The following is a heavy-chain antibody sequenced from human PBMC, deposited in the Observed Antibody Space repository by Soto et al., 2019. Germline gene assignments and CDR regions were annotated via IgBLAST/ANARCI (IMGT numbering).Heavy chain of an antibody. D-gene: IGHD6-19*01. CDR3: ARDHSSGWDLDY. V-gene: IGHV3-30-3*01. CDR1: GFTFSSYA. CDR2: ISYDGSNK. J-gene: IGHJ4*02. Sequence: PGGSLRLSCAASGFTFSSYATHWVRQAPGKGLEWVAVISYDGSNKYYADSVKGRFTISRDNSKNTLYLQMNSLRAEDTAVYYCARDHSSGWDLDYWGQGTLVTVSS.